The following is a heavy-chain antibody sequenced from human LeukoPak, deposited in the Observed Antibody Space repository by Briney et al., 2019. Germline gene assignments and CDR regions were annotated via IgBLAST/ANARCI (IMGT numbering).Heavy chain of an antibody. V-gene: IGHV4-61*02. CDR1: SGSINVDGYY. Sequence: PSETLSLTCIVSSGSINVDGYYWSWIRQPAGKGLEWIGRIYANGDTNYSPSLESRVTISIDTSKNQFSLRLSSVTAADSAVYFCARVFRRGVYNYDGFDIWGQGTTVIVSS. J-gene: IGHJ3*02. D-gene: IGHD5-24*01. CDR3: ARVFRRGVYNYDGFDI. CDR2: IYANGDT.